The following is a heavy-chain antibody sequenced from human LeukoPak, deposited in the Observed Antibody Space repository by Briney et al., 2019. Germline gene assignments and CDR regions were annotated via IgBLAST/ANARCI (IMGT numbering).Heavy chain of an antibody. D-gene: IGHD2-21*02. CDR3: AIPPGYCGNDCSFDH. Sequence: GESPKISCEGSGYSFSNYCIGWVRQMPGKGLEWMGIIYPGDYETRYSPSFQGLVTISVDKSISTAYLQWSSLKASDTAMYYCAIPPGYCGNDCSFDHWGQGTLVTVSS. V-gene: IGHV5-51*01. CDR2: IYPGDYET. J-gene: IGHJ4*02. CDR1: GYSFSNYC.